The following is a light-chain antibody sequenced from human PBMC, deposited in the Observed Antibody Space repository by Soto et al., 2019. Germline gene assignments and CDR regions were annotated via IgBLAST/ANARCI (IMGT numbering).Light chain of an antibody. CDR3: SSYTNRKTLGA. V-gene: IGLV2-14*03. J-gene: IGLJ2*01. CDR1: NSDIGSYDF. CDR2: DVT. Sequence: QSALTQPASISGSPGQSITISCTGTNSDIGSYDFVAWYQQFPGKAPNLIIYDVTNRPSGVSDRFSSSKSGNTASLTISGLQAGDEAHYYCSSYTNRKTLGAFGGGTKLTVL.